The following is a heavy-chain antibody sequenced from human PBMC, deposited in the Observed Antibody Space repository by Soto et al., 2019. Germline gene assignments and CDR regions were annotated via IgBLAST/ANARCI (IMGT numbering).Heavy chain of an antibody. D-gene: IGHD2-2*01. V-gene: IGHV1-18*04. CDR3: VRDPQRNDY. J-gene: IGHJ4*02. CDR2: ISASNGNR. Sequence: QVQLVQSGAEVKKPGASVKVSCKASGYDFSSYGISWVRQAPGQGLEWMGWISASNGNRDYAQQFQGRVTMTSDTSRNTAYMELRSLSSDDTAVYYCVRDPQRNDYWGQGTLVNVSS. CDR1: GYDFSSYG.